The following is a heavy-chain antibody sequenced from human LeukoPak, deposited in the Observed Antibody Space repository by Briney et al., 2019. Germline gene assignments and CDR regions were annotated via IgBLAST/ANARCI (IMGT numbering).Heavy chain of an antibody. D-gene: IGHD6-19*01. V-gene: IGHV4-59*12. CDR3: ASIGSGWSDY. Sequence: SETLSLTCTVSGGSISSYYWSWIRQPPGKGLEWIGYIYYSGSTNYNPSLKSRVTISVDTSRNQFSLKLSSVTAADTAVYYCASIGSGWSDYWGQGTLVTVSS. CDR1: GGSISSYY. J-gene: IGHJ4*02. CDR2: IYYSGST.